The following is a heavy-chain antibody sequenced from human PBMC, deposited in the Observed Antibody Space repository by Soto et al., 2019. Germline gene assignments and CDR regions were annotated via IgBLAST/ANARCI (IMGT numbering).Heavy chain of an antibody. D-gene: IGHD5-12*01. CDR2: IYSGGST. V-gene: IGHV3-66*01. CDR1: GFTVSSNY. CDR3: ARVGGKGSGYDYYYYYMDV. Sequence: EVQLVESGGGLVQPGGSLRLSCAASGFTVSSNYMSWVRQAPGKGLEWVSVIYSGGSTYYADSVKGRFTISRDNSKNTLDLQMNSLRAEDTAVYYCARVGGKGSGYDYYYYYMDVWGKGTTVTVSS. J-gene: IGHJ6*03.